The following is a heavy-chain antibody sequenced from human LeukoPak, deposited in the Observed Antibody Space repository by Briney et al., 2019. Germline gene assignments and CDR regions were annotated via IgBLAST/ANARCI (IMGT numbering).Heavy chain of an antibody. Sequence: SETLFLTCTVSGYSISSGYYWGWIRQPPGKGLEWIGSIYHSGSTYYNPSLKSRVTISVDTSKNQFSLKLSSVTAADTAVYYCARDPGEWYKNWFDPWGQGTLVTVSS. CDR1: GYSISSGYY. D-gene: IGHD3-10*01. V-gene: IGHV4-38-2*02. CDR3: ARDPGEWYKNWFDP. CDR2: IYHSGST. J-gene: IGHJ5*02.